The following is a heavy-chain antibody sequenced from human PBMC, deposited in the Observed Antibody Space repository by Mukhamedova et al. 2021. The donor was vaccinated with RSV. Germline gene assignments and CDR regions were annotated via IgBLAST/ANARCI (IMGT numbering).Heavy chain of an antibody. J-gene: IGHJ4*02. D-gene: IGHD6-19*01. CDR2: ISGSGGST. CDR3: AKSTSSVAGIGAFDY. Sequence: MSWVRQAPGKGLEWVSAISGSGGSTYYVDSVKGRFTISRDNSKNTLYLQMNSLRAEDTAVYYCAKSTSSVAGIGAFDYWGQGTLV. V-gene: IGHV3-23*01.